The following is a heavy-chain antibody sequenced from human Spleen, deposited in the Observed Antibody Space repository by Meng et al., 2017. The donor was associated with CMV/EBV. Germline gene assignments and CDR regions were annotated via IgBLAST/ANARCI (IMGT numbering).Heavy chain of an antibody. CDR3: ARISGGDYGDYGGSSDFDY. CDR1: CGSVSSSS. J-gene: IGHJ4*02. D-gene: IGHD4-17*01. V-gene: IGHV4-4*07. Sequence: VKLEGPGQGVVKLSVTLSLPGHVLCGSVSSSSWGWFRQPAGKGLEWIGRIYTSGSTNYNPSLKSRVTMSVDTPKNQFSLKLSSVTAADTAVYYCARISGGDYGDYGGSSDFDYWGQGTLVTVSS. CDR2: IYTSGST.